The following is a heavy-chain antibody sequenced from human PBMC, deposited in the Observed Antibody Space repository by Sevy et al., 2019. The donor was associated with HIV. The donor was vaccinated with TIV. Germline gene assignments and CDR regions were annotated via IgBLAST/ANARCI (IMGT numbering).Heavy chain of an antibody. Sequence: GGSLRLSCAASGFTFSISAMTWVRQAPGKGLEWVSVISGSGNSAYYEDSVKGRFTISRDNSKNTLSLQMNSLRAEDTAVYYCAKGGRSYGDSYFDHWDQGTLVTVSS. J-gene: IGHJ4*02. CDR3: AKGGRSYGDSYFDH. D-gene: IGHD5-18*01. V-gene: IGHV3-23*01. CDR2: ISGSGNSA. CDR1: GFTFSISA.